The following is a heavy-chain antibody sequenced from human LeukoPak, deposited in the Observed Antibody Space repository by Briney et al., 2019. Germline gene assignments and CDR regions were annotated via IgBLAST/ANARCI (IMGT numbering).Heavy chain of an antibody. CDR3: ARQARYSGYDWWLDP. CDR2: IYPGDSDT. D-gene: IGHD5-12*01. Sequence: GESLKISCKGSGYSFTSYWIGWVRQMPGKGLEWMGIIYPGDSDTRYSPSFQGQVTISADKSISTAYLQWSSLKASDTAMYYCARQARYSGYDWWLDPWGQGTLVTVSS. J-gene: IGHJ5*02. CDR1: GYSFTSYW. V-gene: IGHV5-51*01.